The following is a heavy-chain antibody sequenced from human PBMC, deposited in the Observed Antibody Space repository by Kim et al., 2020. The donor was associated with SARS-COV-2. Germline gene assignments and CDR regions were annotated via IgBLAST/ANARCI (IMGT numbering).Heavy chain of an antibody. CDR3: AKGVRREWLLRLEYFQH. CDR1: GFTFSSYG. D-gene: IGHD3-3*01. J-gene: IGHJ1*01. Sequence: GGSLRLSCAASGFTFSSYGMHWVRQAPGKGLEWVAVISYDGSNKYYADSVKGRFTISRDNSKNTLYLQMNSLRAEDTAVYYCAKGVRREWLLRLEYFQHWGQGTLVTVSS. CDR2: ISYDGSNK. V-gene: IGHV3-30*18.